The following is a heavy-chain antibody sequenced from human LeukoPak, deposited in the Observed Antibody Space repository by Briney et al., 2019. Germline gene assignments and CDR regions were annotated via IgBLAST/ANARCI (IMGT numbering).Heavy chain of an antibody. V-gene: IGHV3-30*04. D-gene: IGHD4-17*01. Sequence: HPGGSLRLSCAASGFTFSSYAMHWVRQAPGKGLEWVAVISYDGSNKYYADSVKGRFTISRDNSKNTLYLQMNSLRAEDTAVYYCARSPYGTLYYFDYWGRGTLVTVSS. CDR1: GFTFSSYA. J-gene: IGHJ4*02. CDR2: ISYDGSNK. CDR3: ARSPYGTLYYFDY.